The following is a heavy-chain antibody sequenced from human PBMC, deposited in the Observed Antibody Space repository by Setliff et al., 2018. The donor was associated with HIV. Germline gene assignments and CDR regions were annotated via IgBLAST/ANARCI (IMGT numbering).Heavy chain of an antibody. J-gene: IGHJ3*02. CDR1: GGSISSKNYY. D-gene: IGHD5-18*01. CDR2: IYYSGST. V-gene: IGHV4-39*07. Sequence: SETLSLTCSVSGGSISSKNYYWGWIRQPPGKGLEWIGSIYYSGSTYYNPPLKSRVTISVGTSKNQFSLKLRSVTAADTAFYYCARGVTHPPPFGAFDIWGLGTLVTVSS. CDR3: ARGVTHPPPFGAFDI.